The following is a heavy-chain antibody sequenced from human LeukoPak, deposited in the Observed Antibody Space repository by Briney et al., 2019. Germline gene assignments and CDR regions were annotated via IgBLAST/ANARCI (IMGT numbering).Heavy chain of an antibody. CDR3: AKGVAATKGVDY. CDR2: IRYDGSNK. Sequence: GGSLRLSCAASGFTFSSYGMHWVRQAPGKGLEWVAFIRYDGSNKYYADSVRGRFTISRDNSKNTLYLQMNSLRAEDTAVYYCAKGVAATKGVDYWGQGTLVTVSS. V-gene: IGHV3-30*02. CDR1: GFTFSSYG. D-gene: IGHD2-15*01. J-gene: IGHJ4*02.